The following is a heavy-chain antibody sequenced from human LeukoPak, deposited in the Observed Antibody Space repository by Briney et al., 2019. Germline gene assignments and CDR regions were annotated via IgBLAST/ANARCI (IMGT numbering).Heavy chain of an antibody. J-gene: IGHJ4*02. D-gene: IGHD3-22*01. CDR1: GFTVSSNY. V-gene: IGHV3-53*01. Sequence: GGSLRLSCAASGFTVSSNYMSWVRQAPGKGLEWVSVIYSGGSTSYADPVKGRFTISRDNSMNTLYLQMNSLRAEDTAVYYCARGRTYYYDSSGPPLPYYFDYWGQGTLVTVSS. CDR3: ARGRTYYYDSSGPPLPYYFDY. CDR2: IYSGGST.